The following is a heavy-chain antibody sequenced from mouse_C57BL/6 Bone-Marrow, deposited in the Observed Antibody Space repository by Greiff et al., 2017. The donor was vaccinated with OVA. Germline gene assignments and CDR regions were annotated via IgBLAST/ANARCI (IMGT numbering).Heavy chain of an antibody. Sequence: EVKLQESGAELVRPGASVKLSCTASGFNIKDDYMHWVKQRPEQGLEWIGWIDPENGDTEYDSKFQGKATITADTSSNKAYLQLTSLTSEDTAVYYCTTDYGSRFAYWGQGTLVTVSA. V-gene: IGHV14-4*01. D-gene: IGHD1-1*01. CDR2: IDPENGDT. CDR1: GFNIKDDY. CDR3: TTDYGSRFAY. J-gene: IGHJ3*01.